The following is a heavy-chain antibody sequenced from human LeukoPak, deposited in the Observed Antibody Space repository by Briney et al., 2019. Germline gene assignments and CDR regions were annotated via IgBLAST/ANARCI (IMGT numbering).Heavy chain of an antibody. J-gene: IGHJ6*03. Sequence: GGSLRLSCAASGFTFSSYAMHWVRQAPGKGLEWVAFIRYDGSNKYYADSVKGRFTISRDNSKNTLYLQMNSLRAEDTAVYYCAKAPGAAASRGYYYYMDVWGKGTTVTVSS. CDR3: AKAPGAAASRGYYYYMDV. V-gene: IGHV3-30*02. D-gene: IGHD2-2*01. CDR1: GFTFSSYA. CDR2: IRYDGSNK.